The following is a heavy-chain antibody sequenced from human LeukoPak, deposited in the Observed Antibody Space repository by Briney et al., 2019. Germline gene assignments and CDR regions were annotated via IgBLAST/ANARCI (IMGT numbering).Heavy chain of an antibody. D-gene: IGHD2/OR15-2a*01. CDR3: ARGIYGPYSFDS. CDR1: GLTVSSYY. Sequence: PGGSLRLSCAASGLTVSSYYMNWVRQTPGKGLEWVSVIYSGGSTYYADSVKGRFTISRDNSNNTLYLQMNSLRAEDTAVYYCARGIYGPYSFDSWGQGTLVTVSS. V-gene: IGHV3-53*01. CDR2: IYSGGST. J-gene: IGHJ4*02.